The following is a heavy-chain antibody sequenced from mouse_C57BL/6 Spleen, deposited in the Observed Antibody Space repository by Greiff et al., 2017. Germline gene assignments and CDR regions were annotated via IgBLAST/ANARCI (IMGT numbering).Heavy chain of an antibody. CDR3: ARGPTVVADPYFDY. J-gene: IGHJ2*01. D-gene: IGHD1-1*01. Sequence: EVKLMESEGGLVQPGSSMKLSCTASGFTFSDYYMAWVRQVPEKGLEWVANINYDGSSTYYLDSLKSRFIISRDNAKNILYLQMSSLKSEDTATYYCARGPTVVADPYFDYWGQGTTLTVSS. CDR2: INYDGSST. V-gene: IGHV5-16*01. CDR1: GFTFSDYY.